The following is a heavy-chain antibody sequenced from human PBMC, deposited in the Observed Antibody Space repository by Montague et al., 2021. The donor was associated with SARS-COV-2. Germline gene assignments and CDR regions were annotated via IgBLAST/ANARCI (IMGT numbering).Heavy chain of an antibody. CDR1: GFTFSRYE. CDR3: ARAGDFGYGSGSYAGGFDY. CDR2: ISSSGSTI. J-gene: IGHJ4*02. Sequence: SLRLSCAASGFTFSRYEMNWVRQAPGKGLEWVSYISSSGSTIYYXXSLKVRFTISRDNAKNSLYLQMNSLRAEDTAVYYCARAGDFGYGSGSYAGGFDYWGQGTLVTVSS. V-gene: IGHV3-48*03. D-gene: IGHD3-10*01.